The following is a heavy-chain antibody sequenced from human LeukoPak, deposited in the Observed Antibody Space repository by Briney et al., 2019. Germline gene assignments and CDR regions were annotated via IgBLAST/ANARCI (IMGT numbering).Heavy chain of an antibody. CDR1: GYSISSGYY. CDR2: IYHSGST. CDR3: ARHVLRRTYYYADSGKAFDI. Sequence: SETLSLTCTVSGYSISSGYYWGWIRQPPGKGLEWIGSIYHSGSTYYNPSLKSRVTISVDTSKNQFSLKLSSVTAADTAVYYCARHVLRRTYYYADSGKAFDIWGQGTMVTVSS. D-gene: IGHD3-10*01. V-gene: IGHV4-38-2*02. J-gene: IGHJ3*02.